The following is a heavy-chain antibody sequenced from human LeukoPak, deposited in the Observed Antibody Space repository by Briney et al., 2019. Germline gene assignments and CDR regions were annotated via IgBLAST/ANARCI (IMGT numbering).Heavy chain of an antibody. CDR3: ARVVGRDGYNGAHFDY. D-gene: IGHD5-24*01. CDR2: IYYSGST. CDR1: GGSISSSSYY. J-gene: IGHJ4*02. V-gene: IGHV4-39*07. Sequence: PSETLSLTCTVSGGSISSSSYYWGWIRQPPGKGLEWIGSIYYSGSTYYNPSLKSRVTISVDTSKNQFSLKLSSVTAADTAVYYCARVVGRDGYNGAHFDYWGQGTLVTVSS.